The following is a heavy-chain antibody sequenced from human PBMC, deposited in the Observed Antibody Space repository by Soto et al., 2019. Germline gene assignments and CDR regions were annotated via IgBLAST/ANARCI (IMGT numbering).Heavy chain of an antibody. CDR2: IYYSGST. V-gene: IGHV4-59*01. CDR3: SKNSRTDAFYF. CDR1: GGSLSSYY. J-gene: IGHJ3*01. D-gene: IGHD6-13*01. Sequence: SETLSLPCTVSGGSLSSYYWSWIRQPPGKGLEWIGYIYYSGSTNYNPSLKSRVTISVDTSKNQFSLKLSSVTAADTAVYYCSKNSRTDAFYFSGRRTLVTVS.